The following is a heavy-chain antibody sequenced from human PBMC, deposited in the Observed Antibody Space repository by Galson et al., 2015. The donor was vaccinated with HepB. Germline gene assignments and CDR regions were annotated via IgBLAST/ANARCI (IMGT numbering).Heavy chain of an antibody. D-gene: IGHD2-2*01. V-gene: IGHV3-7*03. CDR2: IKQDGSEK. CDR3: ARVPQLLGLAFDI. J-gene: IGHJ3*02. CDR1: RFIFSTYW. Sequence: SLRLSCAASRFIFSTYWMSWVRQAPGKGLEWVAKIKQDGSEKYYVDSVRGRFTISRDNAKNSLYLQMNSLRAEDTAVYYCARVPQLLGLAFDIWGQGTMVTVSS.